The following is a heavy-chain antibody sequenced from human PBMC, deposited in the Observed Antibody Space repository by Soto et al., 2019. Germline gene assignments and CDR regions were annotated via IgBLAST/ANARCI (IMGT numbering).Heavy chain of an antibody. V-gene: IGHV1-3*01. CDR1: GYTLTSYA. CDR2: INAGNGNT. J-gene: IGHJ4*02. Sequence: ASVKVSCKASGYTLTSYAMHWARQAPGQRLEWMGWINAGNGNTKYSQKFQGRVTITRDTSASTAYMELSSLRSEDTAVYYCARDRGRQIIDYWGQGTLVTVSS. CDR3: ARDRGRQIIDY.